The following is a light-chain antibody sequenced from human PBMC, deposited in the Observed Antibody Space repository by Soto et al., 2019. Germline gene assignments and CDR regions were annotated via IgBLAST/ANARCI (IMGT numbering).Light chain of an antibody. J-gene: IGKJ1*01. CDR1: QDISNY. V-gene: IGKV1-27*01. CDR2: GAS. CDR3: QNYNRDPWT. Sequence: DIQMTQSPSSLSASVGDRVTITCRASQDISNYLAWYQQKPGKVPKLLIYGASTLQSGVPSRFSGSGSGTDFTLTISSLQTEDVANYYCQNYNRDPWTFGQGTKVESK.